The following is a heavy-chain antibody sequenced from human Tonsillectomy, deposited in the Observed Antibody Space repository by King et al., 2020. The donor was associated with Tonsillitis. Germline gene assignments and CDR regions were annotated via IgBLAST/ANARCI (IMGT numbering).Heavy chain of an antibody. D-gene: IGHD6-19*01. J-gene: IGHJ4*02. CDR1: GGSISSSSYY. Sequence: QLQESGPGLVKPSETLSLTCTVSGGSISSSSYYWGWIRQPPGKGLEWIGSIYYSGSTYYNPSLKSRVTISVDTSENQFSLKLSSVTAADTAVYYCARLADPPLYFDYWGQGTLVTVSS. V-gene: IGHV4-39*01. CDR3: ARLADPPLYFDY. CDR2: IYYSGST.